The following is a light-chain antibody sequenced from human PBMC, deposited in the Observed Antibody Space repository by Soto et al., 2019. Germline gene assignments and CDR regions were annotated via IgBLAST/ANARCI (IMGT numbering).Light chain of an antibody. CDR3: KHYADIHLT. V-gene: IGKV1-33*01. CDR1: QDINNF. Sequence: DIQMTQSPSSLSASVGDRVTITCQASQDINNFLSWYQQKPGKAPKLLIYGASNLETRVPSRFSGNGSGTDFTFTISSLQPEDIATYYCKHYADIHLTFGRGIKVEIK. J-gene: IGKJ4*01. CDR2: GAS.